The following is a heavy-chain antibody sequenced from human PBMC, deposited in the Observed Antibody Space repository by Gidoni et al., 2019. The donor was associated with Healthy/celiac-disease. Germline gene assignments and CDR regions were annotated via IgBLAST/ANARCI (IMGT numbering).Heavy chain of an antibody. CDR2: IYSGGST. V-gene: IGHV3-53*01. CDR1: GFTVSSNY. D-gene: IGHD6-13*01. Sequence: EVQLVESGGGLIQPGGSLRLSCAASGFTVSSNYMSWVRQAPGKGLEWVSVIYSGGSTYYADSVKGRFTISRDNSKNTLYLQMNSLRAEDTAVYYCARERGQQLDPYYFDYWGQGTLVTVSS. J-gene: IGHJ4*02. CDR3: ARERGQQLDPYYFDY.